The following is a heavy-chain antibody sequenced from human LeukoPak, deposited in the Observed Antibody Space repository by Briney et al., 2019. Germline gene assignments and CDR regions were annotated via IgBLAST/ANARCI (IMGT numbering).Heavy chain of an antibody. Sequence: SETLSLTCTVSGGSIGSYYWSWIRQPPGKGLEWIGYIFYSGSTNCNPSLKSRVTISEDTSQNQFSLKLSSVTAADTAVYYCARVCIYGDHGGETYYFDYWGQGTLVTVSS. CDR3: ARVCIYGDHGGETYYFDY. J-gene: IGHJ4*02. D-gene: IGHD4-17*01. CDR2: IFYSGST. CDR1: GGSIGSYY. V-gene: IGHV4-59*01.